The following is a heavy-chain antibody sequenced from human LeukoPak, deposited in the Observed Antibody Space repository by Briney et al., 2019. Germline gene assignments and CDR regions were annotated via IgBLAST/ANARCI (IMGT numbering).Heavy chain of an antibody. D-gene: IGHD5-12*01. Sequence: SETLSLTCTVSGGSISSYYWSWIRQPPGKGLEWIGYIYYSGSTNYNPSLKSRVTISVDTSKNQFSLKLSSVTAADTAVYYCARSRDGYNFGYWGQGTLVTVPS. CDR1: GGSISSYY. CDR2: IYYSGST. J-gene: IGHJ4*02. CDR3: ARSRDGYNFGY. V-gene: IGHV4-59*08.